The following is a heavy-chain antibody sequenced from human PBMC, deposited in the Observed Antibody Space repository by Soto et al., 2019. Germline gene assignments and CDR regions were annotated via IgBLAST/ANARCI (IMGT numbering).Heavy chain of an antibody. Sequence: EVQLVESGGGLVQPGGSLRISCAASGFPFSGYDMHWVRQAPGKGLEYVSGINSHGSTTYYANSVKGRFTISRDNSKTTLYLQMGSLRAEDMAVYYCATDSSGYNFFNFDSWGQGTQVTVSS. V-gene: IGHV3-64*01. CDR3: ATDSSGYNFFNFDS. CDR1: GFPFSGYD. D-gene: IGHD5-12*01. CDR2: INSHGSTT. J-gene: IGHJ4*02.